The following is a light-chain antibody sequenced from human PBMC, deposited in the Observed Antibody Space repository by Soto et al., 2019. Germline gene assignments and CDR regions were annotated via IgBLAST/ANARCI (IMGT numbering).Light chain of an antibody. CDR2: GAS. CDR1: QSTSSY. CDR3: QQSYSTLALT. V-gene: IGKV1-39*01. J-gene: IGKJ4*01. Sequence: DIQMTQSPSSLSASVGDRVTITCRASQSTSSYLNWYQQKPGKAPKLLIYGASSLQSGVPSRFSGSGSGTDFTLTISSLQPEDFATYYCQQSYSTLALTFGGGTKVEIK.